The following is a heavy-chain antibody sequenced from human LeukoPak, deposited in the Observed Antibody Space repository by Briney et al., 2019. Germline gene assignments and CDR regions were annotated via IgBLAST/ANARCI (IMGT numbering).Heavy chain of an antibody. CDR2: FDRGRDGK. Sequence: GGSLRLSCARSGFRFSDYYMAWIRQPPGKGLQRLSFFDRGRDGKAHAESVEGRFTFSRDNDKNSLYLLLNSLTAEETAVYYCARDHALVYCSGGTCYDDYWGQGSLVTVSS. J-gene: IGHJ4*02. V-gene: IGHV3-11*05. D-gene: IGHD2-15*01. CDR3: ARDHALVYCSGGTCYDDY. CDR1: GFRFSDYY.